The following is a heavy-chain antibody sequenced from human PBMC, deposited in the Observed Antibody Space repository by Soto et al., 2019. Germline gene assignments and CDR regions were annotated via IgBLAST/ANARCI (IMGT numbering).Heavy chain of an antibody. J-gene: IGHJ6*03. V-gene: IGHV4-4*02. CDR1: SGSISSSNW. CDR2: IYHSGST. D-gene: IGHD6-13*01. Sequence: PSETLSLTCAVSSGSISSSNWWSWVRQPPGKGLEWIGEIYHSGSTNYNPSLKSRVTISVDKSKNQFSLKLSSVTAADTAVYYCARVAAGIAAAGTVGYYYYMDVWGKGTTVTVSS. CDR3: ARVAAGIAAAGTVGYYYYMDV.